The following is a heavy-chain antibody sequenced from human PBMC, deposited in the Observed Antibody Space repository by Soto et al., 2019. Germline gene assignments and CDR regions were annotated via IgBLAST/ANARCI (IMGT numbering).Heavy chain of an antibody. D-gene: IGHD5-18*01. CDR2: ISSSSSYI. V-gene: IGHV3-21*01. Sequence: EVQLVESGGGLVKPGGSLRLSCAASGFTFSSYSMNWVRQAPGKGLEWVSSISSSSSYIYYADSVKGRFTISRDNAKNSLYLQMNSLRAEDTAVSYCARDPGYSYGAYYYYGMDVWGQGTTVTVSS. CDR1: GFTFSSYS. J-gene: IGHJ6*02. CDR3: ARDPGYSYGAYYYYGMDV.